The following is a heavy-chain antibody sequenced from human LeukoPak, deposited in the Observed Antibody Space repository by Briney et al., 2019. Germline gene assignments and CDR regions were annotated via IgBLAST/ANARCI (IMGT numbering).Heavy chain of an antibody. J-gene: IGHJ4*02. Sequence: SETLSLTXPVSGGSISSSSYYWGWIRQPPGNGLEGIGSIYYSGSTYYNPSLKSRVTISVDTSKNQFSLKLSSVTAADTAVYYCARHHKYGPTAAHFDYWGQGTLVTVSS. CDR2: IYYSGST. V-gene: IGHV4-39*01. CDR3: ARHHKYGPTAAHFDY. CDR1: GGSISSSSYY. D-gene: IGHD2-2*01.